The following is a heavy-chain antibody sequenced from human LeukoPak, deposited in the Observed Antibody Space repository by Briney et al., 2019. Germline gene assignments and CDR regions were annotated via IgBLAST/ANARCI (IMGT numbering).Heavy chain of an antibody. CDR1: GYTFTSYY. D-gene: IGHD3-10*01. CDR3: ASSTGPYWYFDL. J-gene: IGHJ2*01. Sequence: ASVKVSCKASGYTFTSYYMHWVRQAPGQGLEWMGIINPSGGSTSYAQKFQGRATMTRDTSTSTVYMELSSLRSEDTAVYYCASSTGPYWYFDLWGRGTLVTVSS. CDR2: INPSGGST. V-gene: IGHV1-46*01.